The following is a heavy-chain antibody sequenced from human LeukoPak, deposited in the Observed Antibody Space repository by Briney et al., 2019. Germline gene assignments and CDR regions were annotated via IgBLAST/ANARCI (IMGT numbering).Heavy chain of an antibody. CDR3: TTPAAGPGAEYSRH. Sequence: GGSLRLSCAASGFTFSSYSMNWVRQAPGKGLEWVSSISSDSHFIYCADSLKDRLTVSRDNAKNSLYLQLNGLRAEDTAVYYYTTPAAGPGAEYSRHWGQGTLVTVSP. D-gene: IGHD6-13*01. CDR1: GFTFSSYS. J-gene: IGHJ1*01. V-gene: IGHV3-21*01. CDR2: ISSDSHFI.